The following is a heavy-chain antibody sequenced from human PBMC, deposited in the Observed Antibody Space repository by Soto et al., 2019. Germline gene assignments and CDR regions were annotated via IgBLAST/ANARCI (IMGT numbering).Heavy chain of an antibody. CDR2: IGGSSGHI. CDR3: ARTNGAYSNYFDY. J-gene: IGHJ4*02. CDR1: GFTFSSYA. V-gene: IGHV3-21*01. D-gene: IGHD2-8*01. Sequence: LRLSCAASGFTFSSYAMVWVRQAPEKGLEWVSSIGGSSGHIYYADSLKGRFTISRDNAKNSLYLQMNSLRIDDTAVYYCARTNGAYSNYFDYWGQGTLVTVSS.